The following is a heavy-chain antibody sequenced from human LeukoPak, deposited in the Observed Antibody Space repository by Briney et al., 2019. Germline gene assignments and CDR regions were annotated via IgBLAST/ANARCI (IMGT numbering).Heavy chain of an antibody. CDR1: GGTFSSYA. V-gene: IGHV1-69*06. D-gene: IGHD2-21*02. CDR3: ARAGVVVTAGTWAFDI. Sequence: ASVKVSCKASGGTFSSYAISWVRQAPGQGLEWMGGIIPIFGTANYAQKFQGRVTITADKYTSTAYMELSSLRSEDTAVYYCARAGVVVTAGTWAFDIWGQGTMVTVSS. CDR2: IIPIFGTA. J-gene: IGHJ3*02.